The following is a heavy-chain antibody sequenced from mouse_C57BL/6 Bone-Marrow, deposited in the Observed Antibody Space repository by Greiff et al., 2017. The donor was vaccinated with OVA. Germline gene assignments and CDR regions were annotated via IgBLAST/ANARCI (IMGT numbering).Heavy chain of an antibody. V-gene: IGHV1-56*01. D-gene: IGHD1-1*01. CDR1: GYTFTSHW. Sequence: QVHVKQSGPELVRPGASVKISCKAPGYTFTSHWMQWVRQRPGQGLEWIGEIFPGSGSTYYNEKFKGKATLTVDTSSSTAYMQLSSLTSEDSAVYYCALTPTVPYYFDYWGQGTTLTVSS. CDR2: IFPGSGST. J-gene: IGHJ2*01. CDR3: ALTPTVPYYFDY.